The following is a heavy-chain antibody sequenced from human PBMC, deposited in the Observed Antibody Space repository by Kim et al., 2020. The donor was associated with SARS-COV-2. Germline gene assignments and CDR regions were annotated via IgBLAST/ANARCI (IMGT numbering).Heavy chain of an antibody. Sequence: SVKVSCKASGGTFSSYAISWVRQAPGQGLEWMGGIIPIFGTANYAQKFQGRVTITADESTSTAYMELSSLRSEDTAVYYCARVPSYQWPNRGFDYWGQGTLVTVSS. CDR3: ARVPSYQWPNRGFDY. V-gene: IGHV1-69*13. CDR2: IIPIFGTA. CDR1: GGTFSSYA. D-gene: IGHD3-16*02. J-gene: IGHJ4*02.